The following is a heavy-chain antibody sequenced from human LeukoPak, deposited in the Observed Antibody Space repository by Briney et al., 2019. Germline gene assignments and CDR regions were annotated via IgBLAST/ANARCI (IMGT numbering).Heavy chain of an antibody. CDR2: INGSGGST. D-gene: IGHD3-10*01. CDR3: ASMVRGVMVDP. J-gene: IGHJ5*02. CDR1: GFTFSSYA. Sequence: GGSLRLSCAASGFTFSSYAMSWVRQAPGKGLEWVSAINGSGGSTYYADSVKGRFTISRDNSKNTLYLQMNSLRAEDTAVYYCASMVRGVMVDPWGQGTLVTVSS. V-gene: IGHV3-23*01.